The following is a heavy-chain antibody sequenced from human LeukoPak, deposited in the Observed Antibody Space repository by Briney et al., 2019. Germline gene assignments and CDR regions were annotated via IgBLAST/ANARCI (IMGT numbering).Heavy chain of an antibody. CDR3: ARGSGIALDY. J-gene: IGHJ4*02. V-gene: IGHV4-34*01. CDR2: INHSGST. CDR1: GGSFIGYY. D-gene: IGHD2-15*01. Sequence: SETLSLTCAVYGGSFIGYYWSWIRQPPGKGLEWIGEINHSGSTNYNPSLKSRVTISVDTSKNQFSLKLSSATAAATAVYYCARGSGIALDYWGQGTLVTVSS.